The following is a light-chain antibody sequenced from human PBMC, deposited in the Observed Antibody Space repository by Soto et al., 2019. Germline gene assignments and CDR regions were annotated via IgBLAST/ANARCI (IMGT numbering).Light chain of an antibody. CDR3: QQYDDWPLT. CDR1: QSVSSN. V-gene: IGKV3-15*01. J-gene: IGKJ4*01. CDR2: NPS. Sequence: EIVMTQSPATLSVSPGEGATLSCRASQSVSSNLAWYQQKPGQAPKLLLYNPSTRATGIPARFSGSGSGTEFTLTISSLQSEDFAIYYCQQYDDWPLTFGGGTKVEIK.